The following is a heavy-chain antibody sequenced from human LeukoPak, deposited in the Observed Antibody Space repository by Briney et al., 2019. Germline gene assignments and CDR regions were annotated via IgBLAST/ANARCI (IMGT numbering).Heavy chain of an antibody. D-gene: IGHD4-17*01. V-gene: IGHV1-8*03. CDR2: MNPYSGDR. Sequence: GASVKVSCKTSGYTFTSYHINWVRQATGQGLEWMGWMNPYSGDRGYAQSFQGRVSITSDASIGTAYMELSSLRSDDTAVYFCARTTSLTASGYDYWGQGTLVTVSS. J-gene: IGHJ4*02. CDR3: ARTTSLTASGYDY. CDR1: GYTFTSYH.